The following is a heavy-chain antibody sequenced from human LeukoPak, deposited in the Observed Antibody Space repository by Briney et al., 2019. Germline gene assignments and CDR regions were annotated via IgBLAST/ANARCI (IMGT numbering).Heavy chain of an antibody. D-gene: IGHD2-21*02. CDR2: IIPIFGTA. J-gene: IGHJ4*02. CDR1: GGTFSSYA. V-gene: IGHV1-69*05. Sequence: GASVKVSCKASGGTFSSYAISGVRQAPGQGLEWMGGIIPIFGTANYAQKFQGRVTITTDESTSTAYMELSSLRSEDTAVYYCAGSYCGGDCYSHYFDYWGQGTLVTVSS. CDR3: AGSYCGGDCYSHYFDY.